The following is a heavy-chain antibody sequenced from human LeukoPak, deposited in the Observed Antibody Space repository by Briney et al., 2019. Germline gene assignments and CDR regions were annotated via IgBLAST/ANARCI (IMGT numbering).Heavy chain of an antibody. CDR2: ITASDYTT. D-gene: IGHD4-17*01. CDR3: ARDPNGDYIGAFDN. J-gene: IGHJ3*02. Sequence: GGSLRLSCAASGFIFREYAMTRVRQAPGKGLEWVSSITASDYTTYADSVKGRFTISRGNSKNTLYLQMDSLRGDDTALYHCARDPNGDYIGAFDNWGQGTMVTVSS. CDR1: GFIFREYA. V-gene: IGHV3-23*01.